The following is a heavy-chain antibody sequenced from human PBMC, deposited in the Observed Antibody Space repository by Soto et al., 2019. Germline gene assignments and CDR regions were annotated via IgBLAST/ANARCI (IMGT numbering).Heavy chain of an antibody. Sequence: ASVKVSCKASGGTFSRYTITWVRQAPGQGLEWMGGITPMFGTRNYAQKFQGRVTITADESTSTAYMELSSLRSEDTAMYYCARDGTLYDSSAYYYLYWGQGTLVTVSS. V-gene: IGHV1-69*13. CDR2: ITPMFGTR. J-gene: IGHJ4*02. CDR1: GGTFSRYT. CDR3: ARDGTLYDSSAYYYLY. D-gene: IGHD3-22*01.